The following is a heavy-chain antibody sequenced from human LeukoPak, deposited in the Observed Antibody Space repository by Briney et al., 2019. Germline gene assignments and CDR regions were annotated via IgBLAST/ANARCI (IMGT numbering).Heavy chain of an antibody. CDR1: GGSISSSSYY. CDR2: IYYSGST. CDR3: ARDRLSGYDPSSIRFDP. J-gene: IGHJ5*02. Sequence: SETLSLTCTVSGGSISSSSYYWGWIRQPPGKGLEWIVSIYYSGSTYYNPSLKSRVTISVDTSKNQFSLKLSSVTAADTAVYYCARDRLSGYDPSSIRFDPWGQGTLVTVSS. V-gene: IGHV4-39*07. D-gene: IGHD5-12*01.